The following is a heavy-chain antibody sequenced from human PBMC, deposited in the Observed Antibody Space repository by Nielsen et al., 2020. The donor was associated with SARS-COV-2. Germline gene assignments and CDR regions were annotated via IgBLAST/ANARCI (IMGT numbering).Heavy chain of an antibody. D-gene: IGHD3-22*01. CDR1: GFTFGDYA. J-gene: IGHJ6*02. CDR3: ARDYYDSSGYYAAYYYYGMDV. Sequence: GESLKISCTASGFTFGDYAMSWVRQAPGKGLEWVSVIYSGGSTYYADSVKGRFTISRDNSKNTLYLQMNSLRAEDTAVYYCARDYYDSSGYYAAYYYYGMDVWGQGTTVTVSS. CDR2: IYSGGST. V-gene: IGHV3-53*01.